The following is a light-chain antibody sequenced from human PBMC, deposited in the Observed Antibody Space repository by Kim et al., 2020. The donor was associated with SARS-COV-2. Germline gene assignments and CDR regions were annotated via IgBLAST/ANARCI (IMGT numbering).Light chain of an antibody. CDR3: NSRDSSGNHLV. CDR1: SLRSYY. Sequence: SSELTQDPAVSVALGQTVRITCQGDSLRSYYASWYQQKPGQAPVLVIYGKNNRPSGIPDRFSGSSSGNTASLTITGAQAEDGADYYCNSRDSSGNHLVFGGGTQLTVL. V-gene: IGLV3-19*01. J-gene: IGLJ2*01. CDR2: GKN.